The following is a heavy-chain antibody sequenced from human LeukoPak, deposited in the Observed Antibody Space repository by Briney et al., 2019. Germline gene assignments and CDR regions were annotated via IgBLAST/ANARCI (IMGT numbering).Heavy chain of an antibody. V-gene: IGHV1-46*01. J-gene: IGHJ4*02. D-gene: IGHD3-22*01. CDR3: ARDLRRTMELHYDSSGSKNYYFDY. Sequence: ASVKVSCKASGYTFTSYYMHWVRQAPGQGLEWMGIINPSGGSTSYAQKFQGRVTMTRDTSTSTVYMELSSLRSEDTAVYYCARDLRRTMELHYDSSGSKNYYFDYWGQGTLVTVSS. CDR1: GYTFTSYY. CDR2: INPSGGST.